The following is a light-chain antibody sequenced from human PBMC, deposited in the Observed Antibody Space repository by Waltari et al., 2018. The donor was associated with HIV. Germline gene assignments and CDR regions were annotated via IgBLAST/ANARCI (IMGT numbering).Light chain of an antibody. CDR2: SNK. CDR1: NSNIGSNS. J-gene: IGLJ2*01. Sequence: QSVLTQPPSASGTPGQRVTISCSGRNSNIGSNSVNWYQQVPGTAPKLLIYSNKQRPAGFPDRFSGSKSGNSASLAISGLRSEDEADYYCAAWDDSRNGEVIFGGGTKLTVL. CDR3: AAWDDSRNGEVI. V-gene: IGLV1-44*01.